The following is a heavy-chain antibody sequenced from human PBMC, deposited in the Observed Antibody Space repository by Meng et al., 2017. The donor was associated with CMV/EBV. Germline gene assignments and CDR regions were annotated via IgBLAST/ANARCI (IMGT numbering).Heavy chain of an antibody. V-gene: IGHV1-2*02. CDR3: ARDLGAHDAFDI. Sequence: ASVKVSCKASGYTFTGYYMHWVRQAPGQGLEWMGWINPNSGGTNYAQKFQGRVTMTRDTSISTAYMELSRLRSDDTAVYYCARDLGAHDAFDIWGHGTMVTVSS. D-gene: IGHD3-16*01. J-gene: IGHJ3*02. CDR1: GYTFTGYY. CDR2: INPNSGGT.